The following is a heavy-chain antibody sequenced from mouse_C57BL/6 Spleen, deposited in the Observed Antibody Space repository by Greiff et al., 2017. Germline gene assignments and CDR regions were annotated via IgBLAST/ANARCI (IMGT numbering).Heavy chain of an antibody. V-gene: IGHV2-6*01. D-gene: IGHD4-1*02. CDR3: ASASNWDGFAY. CDR2: IWGVGST. J-gene: IGHJ3*01. Sequence: VQRVESGPGLVAPSQSLSITCTVSGFSLTSYGVDWVRQSPGKGLEWLGVIWGVGSTNYNSALKSRLSISKDNSKSQVFLKMNSLQTDDTAMYYCASASNWDGFAYWGQGTLVTVAA. CDR1: GFSLTSYG.